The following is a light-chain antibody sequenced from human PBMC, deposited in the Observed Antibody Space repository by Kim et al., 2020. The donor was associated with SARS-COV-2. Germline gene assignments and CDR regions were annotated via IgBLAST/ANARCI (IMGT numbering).Light chain of an antibody. Sequence: EIVLTQSPDTLCLSPGERATLSCRASQSVSSSSLAWYQQNRGQAPRLLIYGASIRAPGIPDRFSGSGSVTDFTLTINRLEPEDSAVYYCQQSVATPLTFGQGTRLEIK. V-gene: IGKV3-20*01. CDR3: QQSVATPLT. CDR2: GAS. CDR1: QSVSSSS. J-gene: IGKJ5*01.